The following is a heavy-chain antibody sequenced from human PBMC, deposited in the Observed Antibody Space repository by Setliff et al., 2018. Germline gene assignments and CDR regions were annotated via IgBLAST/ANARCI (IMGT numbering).Heavy chain of an antibody. V-gene: IGHV3-30*03. J-gene: IGHJ4*02. CDR3: AYTTVTIDY. CDR1: GFTFSSYG. CDR2: ISYDGSNK. D-gene: IGHD4-17*01. Sequence: PGGSLRLSCAASGFTFSSYGMHWVRQAPGKGLEWVAVISYDGSNKYYADSVKGRFTISRDNSKNTLYLQMNSLRPEDTAVYYCAYTTVTIDYWGQGTLVTVSS.